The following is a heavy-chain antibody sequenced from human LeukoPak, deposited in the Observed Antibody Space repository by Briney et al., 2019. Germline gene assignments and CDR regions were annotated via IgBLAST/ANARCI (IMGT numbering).Heavy chain of an antibody. D-gene: IGHD4-11*01. J-gene: IGHJ4*02. V-gene: IGHV4-61*01. Sequence: PSETLSLTCTVSGSSVSSGSYYWSWIRQPPGKGLEWTGYIYYSGGTNYNPSLKSRVTISVDTSKNQFSLKMSSVTAADTAVYYCARRSMTTVDYWGQGTLVTVSS. CDR2: IYYSGGT. CDR1: GSSVSSGSYY. CDR3: ARRSMTTVDY.